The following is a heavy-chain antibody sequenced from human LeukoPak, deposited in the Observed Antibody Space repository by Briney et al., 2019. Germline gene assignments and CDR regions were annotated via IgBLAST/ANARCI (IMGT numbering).Heavy chain of an antibody. J-gene: IGHJ5*02. CDR2: IWYDRSNK. V-gene: IGHV3-33*06. D-gene: IGHD3-10*01. CDR3: AKDGPPYGEDPNWFDP. Sequence: PGGSLRLSCAASGFTFSSYGMHWVRQAPGKGLEWVVVIWYDRSNKYYADSVKGRFTISRDNPKNTLYLQMNSLRAEDTAVYYCAKDGPPYGEDPNWFDPWGQGTLVTVSS. CDR1: GFTFSSYG.